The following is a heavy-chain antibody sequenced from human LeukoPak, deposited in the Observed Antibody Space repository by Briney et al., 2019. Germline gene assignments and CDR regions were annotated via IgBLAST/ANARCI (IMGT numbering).Heavy chain of an antibody. V-gene: IGHV4-34*01. CDR1: GGSFSGYY. J-gene: IGHJ6*02. CDR3: ARGDGYGGKGYYYYGMDV. D-gene: IGHD4-23*01. CDR2: INHSGST. Sequence: SETLSLTCAVYGGSFSGYYWSWLRQPPGKGLEWIGEINHSGSTNYNPSLKSRVTISVDTSKNQFSLKLSSVTAADTAVYYGARGDGYGGKGYYYYGMDVWGQGTTVTVSS.